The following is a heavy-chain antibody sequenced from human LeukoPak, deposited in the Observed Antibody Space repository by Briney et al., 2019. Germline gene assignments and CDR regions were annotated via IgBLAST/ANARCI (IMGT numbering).Heavy chain of an antibody. Sequence: SETLSLTCTVSGGSISSYYWSWIRQPPGKGLEWIGYIYYSGSTNYNPSLKSRVTISVDTSKNQFSLKLSSATAADTAVYYCARRKAGTGAFDIWGQGTMVTVSS. D-gene: IGHD1-14*01. CDR1: GGSISSYY. CDR3: ARRKAGTGAFDI. V-gene: IGHV4-59*08. CDR2: IYYSGST. J-gene: IGHJ3*02.